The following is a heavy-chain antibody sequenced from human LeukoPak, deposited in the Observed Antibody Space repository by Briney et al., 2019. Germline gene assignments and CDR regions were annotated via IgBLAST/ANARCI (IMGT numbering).Heavy chain of an antibody. D-gene: IGHD3/OR15-3a*01. J-gene: IGHJ4*02. CDR3: AKAKSPGLVPSIDY. Sequence: PGGSLRLSCAASGFTFDDYAMHWVRQAPGKGLEWVSGISWNSGSIGYADSVKGRFTISRDNAKNSLYLQMNSLRAEDTALYYCAKAKSPGLVPSIDYWGQGTLVTVSS. CDR2: ISWNSGSI. V-gene: IGHV3-9*01. CDR1: GFTFDDYA.